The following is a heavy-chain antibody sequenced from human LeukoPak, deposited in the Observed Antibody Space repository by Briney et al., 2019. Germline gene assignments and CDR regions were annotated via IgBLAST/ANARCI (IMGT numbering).Heavy chain of an antibody. CDR1: GYTFSSYD. J-gene: IGHJ5*02. Sequence: ASVKVSCKASGYTFSSYDINWVRQATGQGLEWMGWMNPNSGNTGYAQKFQSRVTMTRNTSISTAYMELSSLRSEDTAVYYCARGRGLWFGDDGGYWFDPWGQGTLVTVSS. V-gene: IGHV1-8*01. CDR3: ARGRGLWFGDDGGYWFDP. D-gene: IGHD3-10*01. CDR2: MNPNSGNT.